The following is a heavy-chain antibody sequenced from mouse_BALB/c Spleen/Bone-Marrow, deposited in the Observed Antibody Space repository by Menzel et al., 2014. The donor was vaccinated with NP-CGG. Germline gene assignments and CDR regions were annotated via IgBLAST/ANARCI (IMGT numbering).Heavy chain of an antibody. Sequence: VQRVESGAELVTPGASVKLSCKASGYTFTTYWMHWVKQRPGHGLEWIGQVDPSDGYTNYSQMFKGKSSSTAYMQLSSLSSEDSAVYYCARGGDNFAWFAYWGQGTLVTVSA. V-gene: IGHV1-69*01. J-gene: IGHJ3*01. CDR1: GYTFTTYW. D-gene: IGHD1-3*01. CDR3: ARGGDNFAWFAY. CDR2: VDPSDGYT.